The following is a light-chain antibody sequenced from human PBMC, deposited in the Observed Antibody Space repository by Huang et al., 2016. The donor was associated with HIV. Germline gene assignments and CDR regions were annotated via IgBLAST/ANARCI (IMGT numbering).Light chain of an antibody. J-gene: IGKJ5*01. V-gene: IGKV3-15*01. CDR1: HSVSSN. CDR2: GAS. Sequence: ERVMTQSPATLSVAPGERVTLSCRASHSVSSNLAWYQQKPGQAPRLLIHGASTRATGIPARFSGSGSETEFTLAISSLQSEDSGVYFCQQYDNWPLTFGQGTRLEIK. CDR3: QQYDNWPLT.